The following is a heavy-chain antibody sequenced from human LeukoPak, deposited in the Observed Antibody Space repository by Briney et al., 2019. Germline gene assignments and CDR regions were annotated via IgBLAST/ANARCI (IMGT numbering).Heavy chain of an antibody. V-gene: IGHV1-2*02. CDR1: GYTFTSYD. CDR2: INPNSGGT. J-gene: IGHJ4*02. D-gene: IGHD2-2*03. Sequence: VASVKVSCKASGYTFTSYDINWVRQATGQGLEWMGWINPNSGGTNYAQKFQGRVTMTRDTSISTAYMELSRLRSDDTAVYYCATLSFGYCSSTSCPGDFDYWGQGTLVTVSS. CDR3: ATLSFGYCSSTSCPGDFDY.